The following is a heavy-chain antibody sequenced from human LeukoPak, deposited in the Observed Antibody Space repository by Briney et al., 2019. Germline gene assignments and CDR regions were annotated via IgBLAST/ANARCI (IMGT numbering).Heavy chain of an antibody. V-gene: IGHV3-30*02. D-gene: IGHD5-12*01. J-gene: IGHJ4*02. CDR3: AKDGTPVGGRLRFSHFDY. CDR1: GFTFSSYG. CDR2: IRYDGSNK. Sequence: GGSLRLSCAASGFTFSSYGMHWVRQAPGKGLEWVAFIRYDGSNKYYADSVKGRFTISRDNSKNTLYLQMNSLRAEDTAVYYCAKDGTPVGGRLRFSHFDYWGQGTLVTVSS.